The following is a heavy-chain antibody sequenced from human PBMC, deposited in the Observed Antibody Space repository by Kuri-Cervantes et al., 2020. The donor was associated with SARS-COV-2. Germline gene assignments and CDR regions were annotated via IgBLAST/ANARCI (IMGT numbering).Heavy chain of an antibody. CDR1: GDSVSSNSAA. CDR2: TYHRSKWYN. CDR3: ARAPDGYCSGGSCYSGYLQH. Sequence: SETLSLTCAISGDSVSSNSAAWNWIRQSPSRGLEWLGRTYHRSKWYNEYAVSVKSRITINPDTSKNQFSLQLNFVTPEDTAVYYCARAPDGYCSGGSCYSGYLQHWGQGTLVTVSS. D-gene: IGHD2-15*01. J-gene: IGHJ1*01. V-gene: IGHV6-1*01.